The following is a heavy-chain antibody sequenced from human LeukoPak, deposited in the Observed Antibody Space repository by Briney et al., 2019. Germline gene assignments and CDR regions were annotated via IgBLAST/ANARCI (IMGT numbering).Heavy chain of an antibody. Sequence: ASVKVSCKASGGTFSSYAISWVRQAPGQGLEWMGGIIPIFGTANYAQKFQGRVTITADESTSTAYMELSSLRSEDTAVYYCARESSSWYPRRWFDPWGQGTLVTVSS. D-gene: IGHD6-13*01. V-gene: IGHV1-69*13. CDR2: IIPIFGTA. J-gene: IGHJ5*02. CDR3: ARESSSWYPRRWFDP. CDR1: GGTFSSYA.